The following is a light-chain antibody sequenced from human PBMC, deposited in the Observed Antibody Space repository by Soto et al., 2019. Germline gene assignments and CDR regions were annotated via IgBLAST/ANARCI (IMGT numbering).Light chain of an antibody. CDR2: GAS. CDR3: QQYGDLPWT. Sequence: EVVMTQSPATLSVSPGERATLSCWAGQSVSSNLAWYQQKPGQAPRLLIYGASSRAPGIPDRFSGSGSGTDFTLTINRLEPEDFAVYYCQQYGDLPWTFGQGTKVDI. V-gene: IGKV3-20*01. J-gene: IGKJ1*01. CDR1: QSVSSN.